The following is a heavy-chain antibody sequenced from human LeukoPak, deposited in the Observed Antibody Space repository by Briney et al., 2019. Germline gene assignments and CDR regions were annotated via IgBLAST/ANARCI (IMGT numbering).Heavy chain of an antibody. J-gene: IGHJ5*02. Sequence: SETLSLTCTVSGGSISSSSYYWGWIRQPPGKGLEWIGSIYYSGSTYYNPSLKSRVTISVDTSKNQFSLKLSSVTAADTAVYYCARDINYYGSGSYYNVDWFDPWGQGTLVTVSS. CDR3: ARDINYYGSGSYYNVDWFDP. CDR2: IYYSGST. D-gene: IGHD3-10*01. V-gene: IGHV4-39*02. CDR1: GGSISSSSYY.